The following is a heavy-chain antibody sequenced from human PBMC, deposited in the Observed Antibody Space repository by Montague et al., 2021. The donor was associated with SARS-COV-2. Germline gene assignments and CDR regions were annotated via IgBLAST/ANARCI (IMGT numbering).Heavy chain of an antibody. Sequence: CAISGDSDGGVGPRCSWDEQSSALEFGWLRVSYLRSRRSNDYAVSVRSRIIINPDTSTNQFSLQLSSVTPEDTAVYFCARERWAVGVSFDYWGQGTLVTVSS. CDR2: SYLRSRRSN. CDR1: GDSDGGVGPR. V-gene: IGHV6-1*01. D-gene: IGHD1-26*01. CDR3: ARERWAVGVSFDY. J-gene: IGHJ4*02.